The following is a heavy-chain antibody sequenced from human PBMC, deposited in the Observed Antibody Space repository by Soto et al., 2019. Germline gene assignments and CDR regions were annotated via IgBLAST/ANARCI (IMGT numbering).Heavy chain of an antibody. CDR3: ARGGPPYCSSTSCSRDFYYYYGMDV. CDR2: IWYDGSNK. CDR1: GFTFSIYG. V-gene: IGHV3-33*01. Sequence: PGGSLRLSCAASGFTFSIYGMHWVRQAPGKGLEWVAVIWYDGSNKYYADSVKGRFTISRDNSKNTLYLQMNSLRAEDTAVYYCARGGPPYCSSTSCSRDFYYYYGMDVWGQGTTVTVSS. J-gene: IGHJ6*02. D-gene: IGHD2-2*01.